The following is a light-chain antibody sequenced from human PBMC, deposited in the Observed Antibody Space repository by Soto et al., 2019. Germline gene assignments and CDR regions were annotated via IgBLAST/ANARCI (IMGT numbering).Light chain of an antibody. J-gene: IGLJ3*02. Sequence: QSVLTQPPSVSGAPGQRVTISCTGSSSNIGAGYNVHWYQQLPGTAPKLLIYGNSNRPSGVPDRFSGSKSGTSASLAITGLQAEDEAEYYCQSYDSSLSGWVFGGGTKLIVL. CDR1: SSNIGAGYN. CDR3: QSYDSSLSGWV. V-gene: IGLV1-40*01. CDR2: GNS.